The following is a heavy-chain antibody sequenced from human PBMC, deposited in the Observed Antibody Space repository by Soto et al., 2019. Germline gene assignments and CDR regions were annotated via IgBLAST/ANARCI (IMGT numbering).Heavy chain of an antibody. CDR2: ISSNGGST. CDR3: GRDEGTNGLDS. J-gene: IGHJ4*02. Sequence: QTGGSLRLSCAASGFTFSSYAMHWVRQAPGKGLEYVSAISSNGGSTYYADSVKGRFTISRDNSKNTLYLQMGSLRAEDMAVYYFGRDEGTNGLDSWGQGPLVTLSS. CDR1: GFTFSSYA. V-gene: IGHV3-64*02. D-gene: IGHD1-1*01.